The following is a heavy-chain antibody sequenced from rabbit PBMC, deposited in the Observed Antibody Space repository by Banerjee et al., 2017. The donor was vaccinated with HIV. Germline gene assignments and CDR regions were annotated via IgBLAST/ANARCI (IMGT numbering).Heavy chain of an antibody. J-gene: IGHJ4*01. CDR1: GIDFTNDY. D-gene: IGHD6-1*01. Sequence: QSLEESGGDLVKPGASLTLTRTASGIDFTNDYMTWVRQAPGKGLEWIGCIYTSSGSTYYASWAKGRFTISKSSSTTVTLQMTSLTAADTATYFCARGTAYADYGYALWGPGTLVTVS. CDR3: ARGTAYADYGYAL. CDR2: IYTSSGST. V-gene: IGHV1S40*01.